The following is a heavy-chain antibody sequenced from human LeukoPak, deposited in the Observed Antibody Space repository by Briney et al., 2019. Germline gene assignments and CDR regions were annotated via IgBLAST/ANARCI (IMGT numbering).Heavy chain of an antibody. J-gene: IGHJ4*02. CDR2: IIASGGST. CDR1: GFSFSTYG. D-gene: IGHD6-13*01. V-gene: IGHV3-23*01. CDR3: ARDLAAAGDY. Sequence: GGSLRLSCAASGFSFSTYGMSWVRQSPGKGLEWVSAIIASGGSTYYADSVKGRFTISRDNSKYTLYLQMNSLRAEDTAVYHCARDLAAAGDYWGQGTLVTVSS.